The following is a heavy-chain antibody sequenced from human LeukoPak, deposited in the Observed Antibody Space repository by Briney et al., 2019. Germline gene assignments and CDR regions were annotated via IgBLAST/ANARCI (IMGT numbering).Heavy chain of an antibody. Sequence: GASVKVSCKASGYTFTYCDINWVRQATGQGLEWMGWMNPNSGNTGYGQSFQGRITMTRDISIGTAYMELSNLRSEDTAIYYCTRGSSGRRDNWGQGTLVTVSA. V-gene: IGHV1-8*01. J-gene: IGHJ4*02. CDR3: TRGSSGRRDN. CDR2: MNPNSGNT. CDR1: GYTFTYCD. D-gene: IGHD6-19*01.